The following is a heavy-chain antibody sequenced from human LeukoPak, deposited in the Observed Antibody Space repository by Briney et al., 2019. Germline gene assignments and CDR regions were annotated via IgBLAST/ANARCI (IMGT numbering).Heavy chain of an antibody. CDR2: IYYSGST. Sequence: SETLSLTCTVSAGSISSSSYSWGWIRQPPGKGLEWIGSIYYSGSTNYNPSLKSRVTISVDTSKNQFSLKLSSVTAADTAVYYCARNRGVCSGGSCYSYWFDPWGQGTLVTVSS. J-gene: IGHJ5*02. D-gene: IGHD2-15*01. CDR1: AGSISSSSYS. CDR3: ARNRGVCSGGSCYSYWFDP. V-gene: IGHV4-39*07.